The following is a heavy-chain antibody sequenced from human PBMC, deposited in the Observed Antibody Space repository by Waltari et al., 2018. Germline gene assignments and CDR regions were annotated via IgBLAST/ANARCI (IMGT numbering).Heavy chain of an antibody. Sequence: EMQLVESGGGLVQPGGSLRLSCAVSGFTLSNYWMTWFRQAPGKGLEGVAKIKQDGSEKSYVDSVKGRFTISRDNANNSVYLQMNSVRAEDTALYYCARDYYYYIDVWGKGTTVTVSS. CDR1: GFTLSNYW. CDR2: IKQDGSEK. V-gene: IGHV3-7*01. J-gene: IGHJ6*03. CDR3: ARDYYYYIDV.